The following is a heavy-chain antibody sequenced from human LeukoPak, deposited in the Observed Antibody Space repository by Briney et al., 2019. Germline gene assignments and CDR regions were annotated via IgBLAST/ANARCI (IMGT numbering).Heavy chain of an antibody. V-gene: IGHV4-59*01. J-gene: IGHJ4*02. CDR3: ARDTGPQITMVRGVIGGHFDY. D-gene: IGHD3-10*01. CDR1: GGSISSYY. CDR2: IYYSGST. Sequence: SETLSLTCTASGGSISSYYWSWIRQPPGKGLEWIGYIYYSGSTNYNPSHKSRVTISVDTSKNQFSLKLSSVTAADTAVYYCARDTGPQITMVRGVIGGHFDYWGQGTLVTVSS.